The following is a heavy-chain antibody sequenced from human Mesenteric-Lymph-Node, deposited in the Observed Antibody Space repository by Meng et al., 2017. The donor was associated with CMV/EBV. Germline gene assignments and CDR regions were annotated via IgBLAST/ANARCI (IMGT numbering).Heavy chain of an antibody. Sequence: DTISSSDYYWAWIRRPPGKGLEWIGSIFYSGTTYYNPSLKSRVTISVDTSKNQFSLRLSSVTAADTAVYSCARRVAVTGANFLGFDSWGQGTLVTVSS. CDR2: IFYSGTT. CDR1: DTISSSDYY. CDR3: ARRVAVTGANFLGFDS. J-gene: IGHJ4*02. V-gene: IGHV4-39*01. D-gene: IGHD4/OR15-4a*01.